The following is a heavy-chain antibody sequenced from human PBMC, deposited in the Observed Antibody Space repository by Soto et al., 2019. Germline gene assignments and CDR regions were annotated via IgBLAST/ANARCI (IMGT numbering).Heavy chain of an antibody. Sequence: QEQLVESGGGVVQPGKSLRLSCAASGFTFNTYGMHWVRQAPGKGLEWVAVISYDGSEKYYVDSVKGRFTISKDNSKNTLYLQMNSLRPKDTAVYYCAKSPNFYCSSPNCYKYYFDHWGQGTRVTVSS. V-gene: IGHV3-30*18. CDR1: GFTFNTYG. CDR2: ISYDGSEK. CDR3: AKSPNFYCSSPNCYKYYFDH. D-gene: IGHD2-2*02. J-gene: IGHJ4*02.